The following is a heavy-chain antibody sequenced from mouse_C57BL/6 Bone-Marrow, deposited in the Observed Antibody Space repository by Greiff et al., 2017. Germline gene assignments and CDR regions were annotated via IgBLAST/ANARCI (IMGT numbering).Heavy chain of an antibody. CDR2: IRNKANGYTT. Sequence: EVQLVESGGGLVQPGGSLSLSCAASGFTLTDYYMSWVRQPPGKALEWLGFIRNKANGYTTEYSASVKGRFTISRDNSQSILYLQMNALRAEDSATYYCARRLLLDYWGQGTTLTVSS. V-gene: IGHV7-3*01. J-gene: IGHJ2*01. D-gene: IGHD1-1*01. CDR3: ARRLLLDY. CDR1: GFTLTDYY.